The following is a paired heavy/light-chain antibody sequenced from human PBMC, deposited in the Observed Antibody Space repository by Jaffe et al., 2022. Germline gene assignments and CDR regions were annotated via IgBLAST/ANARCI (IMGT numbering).Heavy chain of an antibody. V-gene: IGHV4-4*02. D-gene: IGHD3-22*01. Sequence: QVQLQESGPGLVKPSGTLSLTCAVSGGSISSSNWWSWIRQPPGKGLEWIGEIYHSGSTNYNPSLKSRVTISVDKSKNQFSLKLSSVTAADTAVYYCARMGNTYYYDSSGYGPGAFDIWGQGTMVTVSS. J-gene: IGHJ3*02. CDR2: IYHSGST. CDR1: GGSISSSNW. CDR3: ARMGNTYYYDSSGYGPGAFDI.
Light chain of an antibody. CDR2: GAS. V-gene: IGKV3-15*01. J-gene: IGKJ2*01. CDR1: QSVSSN. Sequence: EIVMTQSPATLSVSPGERATLSCRASQSVSSNLAWYQQKPGQAPRLLIYGASTRATGIPARFSGSGSGTEFTLTISSLQSEDFAVYYCQQYNNWPQTFGQGTKLEIK. CDR3: QQYNNWPQT.